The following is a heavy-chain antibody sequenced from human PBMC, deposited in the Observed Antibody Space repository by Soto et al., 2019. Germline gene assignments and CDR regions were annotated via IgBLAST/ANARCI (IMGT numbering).Heavy chain of an antibody. V-gene: IGHV3-23*01. CDR2: ISGSGGST. D-gene: IGHD5-12*01. Sequence: TGGSLRLSCAASGFTFSSYAMSWVRQAPGKGLEWVSAISGSGGSTYYADSVKGRFTISRDNSKNTLYLQMNSLRAEDTAVYYCAKGQYSGYDYYYGMDVWGQGTTVTVSS. CDR1: GFTFSSYA. CDR3: AKGQYSGYDYYYGMDV. J-gene: IGHJ6*02.